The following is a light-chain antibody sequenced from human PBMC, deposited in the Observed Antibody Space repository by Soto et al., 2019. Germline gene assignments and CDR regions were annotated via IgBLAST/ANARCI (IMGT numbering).Light chain of an antibody. Sequence: QSVLTQPPSASGTPGQRVTISCSGSGSNIGSHDVYWYQHLPGTAPKVLIYRNDQRPSGVPDRFSASRSGTSASLAISGLRSEDEADYYCVAWDDSLSGRLFGGGTKVTVL. J-gene: IGLJ3*02. CDR1: GSNIGSHD. V-gene: IGLV1-47*02. CDR2: RND. CDR3: VAWDDSLSGRL.